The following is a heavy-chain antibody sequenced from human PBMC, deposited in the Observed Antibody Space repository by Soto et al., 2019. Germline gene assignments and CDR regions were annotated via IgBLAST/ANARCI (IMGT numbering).Heavy chain of an antibody. CDR3: AKSRGDSWTTYFFDY. V-gene: IGHV3-23*01. Sequence: GGSLRLSCAASGFTFSSYSLGWLRQAPGKGLEWVSGINGSGQTTHYRDSVKGRFTISRDNFRNTLYLQVNSLRAEDTAIYFCAKSRGDSWTTYFFDYWGQGALVTVSS. CDR1: GFTFSSYS. CDR2: INGSGQTT. D-gene: IGHD4-4*01. J-gene: IGHJ4*02.